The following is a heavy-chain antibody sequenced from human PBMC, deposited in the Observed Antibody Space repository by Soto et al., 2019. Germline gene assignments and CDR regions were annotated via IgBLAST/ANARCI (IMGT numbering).Heavy chain of an antibody. V-gene: IGHV4-31*03. CDR1: GASISSGAYY. CDR3: ARMSATGTRWFDS. J-gene: IGHJ5*01. Sequence: QVQLQESGPGLVKPSQTLSLTCTVSGASISSGAYYCSWIRHFPGKGLEWIGDISYRGITHYNPSLNSRVKISRDPSENQFSLKVNSVTAADTAVYYCARMSATGTRWFDSWGQGTQVTVSS. D-gene: IGHD3-9*01. CDR2: ISYRGIT.